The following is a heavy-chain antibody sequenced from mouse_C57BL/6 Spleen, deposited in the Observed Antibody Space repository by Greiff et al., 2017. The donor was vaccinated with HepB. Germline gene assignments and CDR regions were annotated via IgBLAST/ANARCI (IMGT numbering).Heavy chain of an antibody. CDR3: ASYPYYYGGSYWYFDV. V-gene: IGHV5-4*03. D-gene: IGHD1-1*01. J-gene: IGHJ1*03. CDR2: ISDGGSYT. CDR1: GFTFSSYA. Sequence: EVKLQESGGGLVKPGGSLKLSCAASGFTFSSYAMSWVRQTPAKRLEWVAIISDGGSYTYYPDNVKGRFTISRDNAKNNLYLQMSHLKSKDTAMYYCASYPYYYGGSYWYFDVWGTGTTVTVSS.